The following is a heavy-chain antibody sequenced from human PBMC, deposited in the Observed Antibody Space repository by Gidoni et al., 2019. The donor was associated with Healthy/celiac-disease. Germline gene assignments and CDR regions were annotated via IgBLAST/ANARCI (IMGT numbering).Heavy chain of an antibody. Sequence: QVQLQESGPGLVKPSQTLSLTCTVSGGSISSGGYYWSWIRQHPGKGLEWMGYIFYSGSTYYNPSLKSRVTISVDTSKNQFSLKLSSVTAADTAVYYCARTPIRIAAAGTPEYWGQGTLVTVSS. J-gene: IGHJ4*02. CDR1: GGSISSGGYY. D-gene: IGHD6-13*01. CDR3: ARTPIRIAAAGTPEY. CDR2: IFYSGST. V-gene: IGHV4-31*03.